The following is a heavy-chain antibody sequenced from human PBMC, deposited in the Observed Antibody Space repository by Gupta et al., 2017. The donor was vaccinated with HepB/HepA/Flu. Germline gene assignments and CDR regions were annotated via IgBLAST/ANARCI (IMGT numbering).Heavy chain of an antibody. D-gene: IGHD1-26*01. J-gene: IGHJ4*02. Sequence: TGYTFTGYYMHWVRQAPGQGLEWMGWINPNSGGTNYAQKFQGRVTMTRDTSISTAYMELSRLRSDDTAVYYCARVRGSYWEFDYWGQGTLVTVSS. V-gene: IGHV1-2*02. CDR1: GYTFTGYY. CDR3: ARVRGSYWEFDY. CDR2: INPNSGGT.